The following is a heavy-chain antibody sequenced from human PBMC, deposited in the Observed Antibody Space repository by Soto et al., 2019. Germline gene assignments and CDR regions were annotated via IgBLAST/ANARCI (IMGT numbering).Heavy chain of an antibody. V-gene: IGHV1-69*01. D-gene: IGHD5-12*01. Sequence: QVHLVQSGAEVRKPGSSVNVSCTASGGAFGSYTFNWVRQAPGQGLEWMGGIIPILGTPNHAQKFQSRVTITADESTSTAYMELSSLRSEDTAVYYCATDGRVSGYDRSRPRLGMDVWGQGTTFTVSS. CDR3: ATDGRVSGYDRSRPRLGMDV. J-gene: IGHJ6*02. CDR2: IIPILGTP. CDR1: GGAFGSYT.